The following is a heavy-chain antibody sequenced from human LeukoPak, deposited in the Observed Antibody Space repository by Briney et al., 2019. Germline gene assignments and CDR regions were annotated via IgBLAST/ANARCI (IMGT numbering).Heavy chain of an antibody. V-gene: IGHV5-51*01. J-gene: IGHJ3*02. D-gene: IGHD3-10*01. Sequence: GESLKISCEAAGYNYSNYWIGWVRQLPGKGLEWMGIIYPDDSDTRYNPSFQGQVSISADKSISTVYLQWSSLKASDTAMYYCARFDGSGRYELGNAFDIWGQGTMVSVPS. CDR2: IYPDDSDT. CDR1: GYNYSNYW. CDR3: ARFDGSGRYELGNAFDI.